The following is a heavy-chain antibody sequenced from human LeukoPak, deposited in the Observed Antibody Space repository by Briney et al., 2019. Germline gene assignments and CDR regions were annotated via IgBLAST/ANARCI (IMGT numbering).Heavy chain of an antibody. CDR2: VNPNSGGT. Sequence: ASVKVSCKASGYTFNFYYVHWVRQAPGQGLEWMGIVNPNSGGTTYAQKFQGRVTLTGDTSASTVFMELSSLTSEDTAVYYCAREGFCSGTNCPAVYWGQGTLVTVSS. CDR1: GYTFNFYY. V-gene: IGHV1-46*02. D-gene: IGHD2-2*01. J-gene: IGHJ4*02. CDR3: AREGFCSGTNCPAVY.